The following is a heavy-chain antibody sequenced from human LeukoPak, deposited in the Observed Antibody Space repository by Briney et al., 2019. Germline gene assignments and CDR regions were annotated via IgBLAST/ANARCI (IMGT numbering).Heavy chain of an antibody. CDR1: GYAFTNYG. Sequence: SVKVSCKTSGYAFTNYGLNWVRQAPGQGLEWVGWVSGHNGNTDYAPRFQGRVTMTTDTSTKTAYMELSRLTSDDTAVYYCARDTGLTHYFDPWGQGTLVTVSS. D-gene: IGHD2-15*01. V-gene: IGHV1-18*01. J-gene: IGHJ5*02. CDR3: ARDTGLTHYFDP. CDR2: VSGHNGNT.